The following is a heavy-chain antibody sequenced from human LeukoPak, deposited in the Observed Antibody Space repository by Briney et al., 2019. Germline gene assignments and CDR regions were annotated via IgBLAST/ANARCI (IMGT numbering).Heavy chain of an antibody. Sequence: PGGSLRLSCAATGFTFSSYSMNWVRQAPGRGLEWVSSISSSSTYIYYADSVKGRFTISRDNAKNSLYLQMNSLRAEDAAVYYCARRYYYDSSGYLFDAFDIWGQGTMVTVSS. CDR3: ARRYYYDSSGYLFDAFDI. D-gene: IGHD3-22*01. CDR1: GFTFSSYS. CDR2: ISSSSTYI. V-gene: IGHV3-21*01. J-gene: IGHJ3*02.